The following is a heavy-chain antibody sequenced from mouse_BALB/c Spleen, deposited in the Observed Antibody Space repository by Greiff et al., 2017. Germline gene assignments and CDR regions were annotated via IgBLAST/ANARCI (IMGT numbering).Heavy chain of an antibody. Sequence: VQLKDSGPGLVKPSQSLSLTCTVTGYSITSDYAWNWIRQFPGNKLEWMGYISYSGSTSYNPSLKSRISITRDTSKNQFFLQLNSVTTEDTATYYCAAYYRYDGPAYWGQGTLVTVSA. D-gene: IGHD2-14*01. CDR3: AAYYRYDGPAY. CDR1: GYSITSDYA. J-gene: IGHJ3*01. CDR2: ISYSGST. V-gene: IGHV3-2*02.